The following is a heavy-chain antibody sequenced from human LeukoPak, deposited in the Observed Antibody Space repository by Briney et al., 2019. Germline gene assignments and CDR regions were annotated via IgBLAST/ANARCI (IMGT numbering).Heavy chain of an antibody. CDR2: IYYSGST. J-gene: IGHJ4*02. CDR3: ARGRSGWYRVDY. D-gene: IGHD6-19*01. Sequence: SETLSLTCTVSGGSISSSSYCWGWIRQPPGKGLEWIGSIYYSGSTYYNPSLKSRVTISVDTSKNQFSLKLSSVTAADTAVYYCARGRSGWYRVDYWGQGTLVTVSS. CDR1: GGSISSSSYC. V-gene: IGHV4-39*07.